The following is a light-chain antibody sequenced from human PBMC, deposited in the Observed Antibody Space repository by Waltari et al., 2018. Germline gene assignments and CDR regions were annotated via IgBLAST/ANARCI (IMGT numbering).Light chain of an antibody. CDR3: SSYTSSSTWV. Sequence: QSALTQPASVSGSPGQSHTISCTGTSRDVGGYNYVSWYQQHPGKALKLMIYDVTKWPSGVSNRFSGSKSGNTASLTISGLQAEDEADYYCSSYTSSSTWVFGGGTKLTVL. J-gene: IGLJ3*02. V-gene: IGLV2-14*03. CDR1: SRDVGGYNY. CDR2: DVT.